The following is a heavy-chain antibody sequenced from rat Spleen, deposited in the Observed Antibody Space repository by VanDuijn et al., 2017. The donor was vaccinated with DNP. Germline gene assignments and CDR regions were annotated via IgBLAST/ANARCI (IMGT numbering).Heavy chain of an antibody. V-gene: IGHV2-47*01. CDR1: GLSLTSNS. CDR2: IWSNGGT. Sequence: TVSGLSLTSNSVSWIRQPPGKGLEWMGIIWSNGGTDYNSALKSRLSISRDTSKSQVFLRMNSLQTEDTAIYFCTREREPNKNPYYFDCWGQGVRVTVSS. J-gene: IGHJ2*01. D-gene: IGHD3-8*01. CDR3: TREREPNKNPYYFDC.